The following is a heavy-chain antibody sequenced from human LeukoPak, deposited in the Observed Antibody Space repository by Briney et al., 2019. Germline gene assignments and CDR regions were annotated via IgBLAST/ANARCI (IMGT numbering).Heavy chain of an antibody. CDR1: GGSISSSSYY. CDR2: IYYSGST. V-gene: IGHV4-39*07. CDR3: ARLRWRYCSGGSCYPYYYYYMDV. J-gene: IGHJ6*03. Sequence: SETLSLTCTVSGGSISSSSYYWGWIRQPPGKGLEWIGSIYYSGSTYYNPSLKSRVTISVDTSKNQFSLKLSSVTAADTAVYYCARLRWRYCSGGSCYPYYYYYMDVWGKGTTVTISS. D-gene: IGHD2-15*01.